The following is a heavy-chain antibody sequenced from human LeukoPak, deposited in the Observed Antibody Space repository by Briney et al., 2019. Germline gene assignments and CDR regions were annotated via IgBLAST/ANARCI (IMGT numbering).Heavy chain of an antibody. Sequence: GGSLRLSCAASGFTVSSSYMSWVRQAPGKGLEWVSVIYSGGSTYYADSVKGRFTISRDDSKNTLSLQMNSLRAEDTAVYYCARLLRVGTAAGFDYWGQGTLVTGS. V-gene: IGHV3-53*01. D-gene: IGHD6-13*01. CDR2: IYSGGST. J-gene: IGHJ4*02. CDR3: ARLLRVGTAAGFDY. CDR1: GFTVSSSY.